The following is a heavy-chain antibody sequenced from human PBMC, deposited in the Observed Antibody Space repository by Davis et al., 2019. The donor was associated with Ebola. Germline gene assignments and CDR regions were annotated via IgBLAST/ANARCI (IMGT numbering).Heavy chain of an antibody. CDR2: IYSDGTT. CDR3: ASGCCGGSSCYP. CDR1: GFTVTSNF. J-gene: IGHJ5*02. Sequence: GESLKISCAASGFTVTSNFMNWVRQAPGKGLEWVSTIYSDGTTKYTDSARGRFTNSRDNSKNTVFLQMNSLRAEDTAVYYCASGCCGGSSCYPWGQGTLVTVSS. D-gene: IGHD2-15*01. V-gene: IGHV3-53*01.